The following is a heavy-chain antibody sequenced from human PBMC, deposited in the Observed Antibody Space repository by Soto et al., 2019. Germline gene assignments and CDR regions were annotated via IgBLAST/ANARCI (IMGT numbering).Heavy chain of an antibody. Sequence: QVQLVESGGGMVQPGTSLRLSCTASGFTFNSLSLHWVRQGPDKGLELVAVISFDGRVTYYADFVKGRFTVSRDNSKNTIYLQVNSLRAEDTAVYYCAREPYGDSQYFDYWGQGTLVTVSS. CDR2: ISFDGRVT. J-gene: IGHJ4*02. CDR3: AREPYGDSQYFDY. V-gene: IGHV3-30*04. CDR1: GFTFNSLS. D-gene: IGHD2-21*02.